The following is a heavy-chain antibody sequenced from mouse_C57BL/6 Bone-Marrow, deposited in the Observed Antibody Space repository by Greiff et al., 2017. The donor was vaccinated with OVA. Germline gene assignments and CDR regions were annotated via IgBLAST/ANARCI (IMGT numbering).Heavy chain of an antibody. CDR3: ARRFYGSPHWYFDV. CDR2: ISYSGST. V-gene: IGHV3-8*01. Sequence: EVKVVESGPGLAKPSQTLSLTCSVTGYSITSDYWNWIRKFPGNKLEYMGYISYSGSTYYNPSLKSRISITRDTSKNQYYLQLNSVTTEDTATYYCARRFYGSPHWYFDVWGTGTTVTVSS. CDR1: GYSITSDY. J-gene: IGHJ1*03. D-gene: IGHD1-1*01.